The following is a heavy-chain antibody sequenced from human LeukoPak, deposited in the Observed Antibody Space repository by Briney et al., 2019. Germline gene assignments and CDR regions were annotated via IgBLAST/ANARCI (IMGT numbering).Heavy chain of an antibody. J-gene: IGHJ4*02. CDR2: ISGSGGST. Sequence: GGSLRLSCAASGFTFSSYAMSWVRQAPGKGLEWVSAISGSGGSTYYADSVKGRFTISRDNSKNTLCLQMNSLRAEDTAVYYCAKDGGGSIAAAGADYWGQGTLVTVSS. D-gene: IGHD6-13*01. V-gene: IGHV3-23*01. CDR3: AKDGGGSIAAAGADY. CDR1: GFTFSSYA.